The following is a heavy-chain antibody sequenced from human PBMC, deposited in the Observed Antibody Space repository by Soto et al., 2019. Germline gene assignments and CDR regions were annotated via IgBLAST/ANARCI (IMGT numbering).Heavy chain of an antibody. CDR1: GFTFSTFW. CDR2: INSDGSST. Sequence: EVQLVESGRGLVQPGGSLRLSCEASGFTFSTFWMHWVRQAPGKGLVWVSRINSDGSSTNYADCVKGRATTSRDNAKNTLYLQLNSLRPEDTAVYYCARDFEYWGQGTLVTVSS. V-gene: IGHV3-74*01. J-gene: IGHJ4*02. CDR3: ARDFEY.